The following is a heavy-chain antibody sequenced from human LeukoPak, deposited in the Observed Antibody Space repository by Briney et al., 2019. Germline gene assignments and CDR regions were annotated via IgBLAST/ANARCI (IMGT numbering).Heavy chain of an antibody. CDR1: GFTFSDYY. CDR2: ISSSGSTI. CDR3: ARGARRIVATSFDY. V-gene: IGHV3-11*01. D-gene: IGHD5-12*01. Sequence: GPLRLSCAASGFTFSDYYMSWIRQAPGKGLEWVSYISSSGSTIYYADSVKGRFTISRDNAKNSLYLQMNSLRAEDTAVYYCARGARRIVATSFDYWGQGTLVTVSS. J-gene: IGHJ4*02.